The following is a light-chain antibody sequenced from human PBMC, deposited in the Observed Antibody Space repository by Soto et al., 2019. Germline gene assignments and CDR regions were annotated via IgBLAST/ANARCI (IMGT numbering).Light chain of an antibody. CDR2: EVS. V-gene: IGLV2-8*01. CDR3: SSYAGSNNFGV. CDR1: SSYVGGYNY. J-gene: IGLJ1*01. Sequence: QSALTQPPSASGSPGQSVTISCTGTSSYVGGYNYVSWYQQHPGKAPKLMIYEVSKRPSGVPDRFYGSKSGNTASLTVSWLQAEDEADYYCSSYAGSNNFGVFGTGTKLTV.